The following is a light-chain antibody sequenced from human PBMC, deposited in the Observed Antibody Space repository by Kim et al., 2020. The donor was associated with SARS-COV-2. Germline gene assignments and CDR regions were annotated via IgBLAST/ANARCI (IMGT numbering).Light chain of an antibody. CDR1: SRDVGGYNY. Sequence: PGKTFPISGTGTSRDVGGYNYGSWYQPHPAKAPKLMNYDVSKRPSGVPDRFSGSKSGNTASLTISGLQAEDEADYYCCSYAGSCVFGGGTQLTVL. V-gene: IGLV2-11*01. CDR3: CSYAGSCV. CDR2: DVS. J-gene: IGLJ2*01.